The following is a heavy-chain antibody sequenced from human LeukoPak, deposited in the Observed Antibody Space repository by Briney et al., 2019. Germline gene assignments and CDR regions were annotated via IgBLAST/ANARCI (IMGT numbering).Heavy chain of an antibody. J-gene: IGHJ4*02. D-gene: IGHD6-13*01. CDR1: GGSINFYY. Sequence: PSETLSLTCTVSGGSINFYYWSWIRQPAGKGLEWIGRIYSTGSTNYSPSLKSRVTMSVDKSKNQFSLNLSSVTAADTAVYYCSRGIADPYSFDSWGQGTLVTVSS. CDR2: IYSTGST. CDR3: SRGIADPYSFDS. V-gene: IGHV4-4*07.